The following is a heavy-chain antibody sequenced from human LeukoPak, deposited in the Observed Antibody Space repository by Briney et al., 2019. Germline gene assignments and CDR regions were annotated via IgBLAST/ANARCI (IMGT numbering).Heavy chain of an antibody. V-gene: IGHV3-7*01. J-gene: IGHJ4*02. Sequence: GGSLTLSCAVSGFTFSSYWMTWVSQVPGKGLQWVANINQDGREKYYMDSMKGRLNISRDNTENSVFLQLTSLRPEDTGIYFCAKGRDYGDYWGQGTLVAVSS. CDR3: AKGRDYGDY. CDR2: INQDGREK. CDR1: GFTFSSYW.